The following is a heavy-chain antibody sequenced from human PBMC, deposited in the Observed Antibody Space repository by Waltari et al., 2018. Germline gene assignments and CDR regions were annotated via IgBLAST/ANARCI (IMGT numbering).Heavy chain of an antibody. CDR3: ARGVGF. V-gene: IGHV4-34*01. Sequence: QVPLQQWGTGRLTPSEPLSPTCPVYGGSFSGYYWSWIRPPPGKGLEWIGEINHSGSTNYNPSLKSRVTISVDTSKNQFSLKLSSVTAADTAVYYCARGVGFWGQGTLVTVSS. D-gene: IGHD1-26*01. CDR1: GGSFSGYY. J-gene: IGHJ4*02. CDR2: INHSGST.